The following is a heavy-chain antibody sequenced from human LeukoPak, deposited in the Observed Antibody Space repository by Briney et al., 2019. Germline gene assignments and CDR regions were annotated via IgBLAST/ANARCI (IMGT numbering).Heavy chain of an antibody. CDR2: INPNSGGT. J-gene: IGHJ3*02. D-gene: IGHD2-15*01. Sequence: GASVKVSCKASGYTFTGYYMHWVRQAPGQGLEWMGWINPNSGGTNYAQKFQGRVTMTRDTSISTAYMELSRLRSDDTAVYYCAKSVIAATNDAFDIWGQGTMVTVSS. CDR1: GYTFTGYY. CDR3: AKSVIAATNDAFDI. V-gene: IGHV1-2*02.